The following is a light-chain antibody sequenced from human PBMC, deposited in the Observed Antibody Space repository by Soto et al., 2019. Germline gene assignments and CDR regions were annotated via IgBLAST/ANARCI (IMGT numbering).Light chain of an antibody. Sequence: ENVLTQSPGTLSLSPGKRATISCRASQVTSRYLSWYQQRPGQAPRLLIYGASSRATGIPDRFSGSGSGTDFTLTISRLEPEDFAVYYCQQYSTSPISFGQGTRLEIK. CDR1: QVTSRY. V-gene: IGKV3-20*01. CDR2: GAS. CDR3: QQYSTSPIS. J-gene: IGKJ5*01.